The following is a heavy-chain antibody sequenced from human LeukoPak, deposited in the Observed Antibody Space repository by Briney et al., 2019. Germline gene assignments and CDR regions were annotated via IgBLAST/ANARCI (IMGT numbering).Heavy chain of an antibody. CDR3: ARSSGWHLLLLDY. V-gene: IGHV4-39*01. CDR2: IYYSGST. J-gene: IGHJ4*02. Sequence: SETLSLTCTVSGGSISSSSYYWGWIRQPPGKGLEWIGSIYYSGSTYYNPSLKSRVTISVDTSKNQFSLKLNSVTAADPAVYYCARSSGWHLLLLDYWGQGTLVTVSS. D-gene: IGHD6-25*01. CDR1: GGSISSSSYY.